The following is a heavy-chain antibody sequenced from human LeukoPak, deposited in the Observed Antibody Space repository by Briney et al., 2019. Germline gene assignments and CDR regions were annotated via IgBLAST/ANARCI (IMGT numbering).Heavy chain of an antibody. D-gene: IGHD6-19*01. Sequence: PSETLSLTCTVSGGSVASTGRYWGWIRQPPGKGLEWIGSAYYTGDIYSPPSLKSRLTISVDTSKNQFAPTLSSVTAADTAVYYCGRHVSNGWDYHYGLDVWGRGTTVTVSS. CDR2: AYYTGDI. CDR3: GRHVSNGWDYHYGLDV. J-gene: IGHJ6*02. CDR1: GGSVASTGRY. V-gene: IGHV4-39*01.